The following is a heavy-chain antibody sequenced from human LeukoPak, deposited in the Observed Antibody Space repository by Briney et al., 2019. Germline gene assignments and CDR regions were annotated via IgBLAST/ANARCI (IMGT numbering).Heavy chain of an antibody. V-gene: IGHV3-72*01. CDR1: GFTFSDHY. CDR2: TRNKANSYTT. D-gene: IGHD5-18*01. CDR3: ARVGAAMATIDY. Sequence: GGSLRLSCAASGFTFSDHYMDWVRQAPGKGLEWVGRTRNKANSYTTEYAASVKGRFTISRDGSKNSLYLQMNSLKTEDTAVYYCARVGAAMATIDYWGQGTLVTVSS. J-gene: IGHJ4*02.